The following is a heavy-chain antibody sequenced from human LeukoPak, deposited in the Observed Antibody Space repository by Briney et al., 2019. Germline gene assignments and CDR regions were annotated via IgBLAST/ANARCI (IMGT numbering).Heavy chain of an antibody. Sequence: GGSLRLSCAASGFTFSSYAMNWLRQAPGKGLEWVSTISGSGGSKHYADSVEGRFTISRDNSKNTVYLQMNSLRAEDTAIYYCAKLTSASGAYGVDVWGQGTTVTVSS. J-gene: IGHJ6*02. CDR3: AKLTSASGAYGVDV. V-gene: IGHV3-23*01. CDR2: ISGSGGSK. CDR1: GFTFSSYA. D-gene: IGHD3-10*01.